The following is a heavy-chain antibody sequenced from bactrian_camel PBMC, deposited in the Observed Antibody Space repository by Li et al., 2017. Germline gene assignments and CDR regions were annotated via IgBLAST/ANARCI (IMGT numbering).Heavy chain of an antibody. CDR1: GYTYCTYD. V-gene: IGHV3S10*01. D-gene: IGHD5*01. CDR2: IDNYGRT. CDR3: QRQEDGLPVDGFLAECDPFGV. J-gene: IGHJ4*01. Sequence: EVQLVESGGALVQAGGSLTLSCVASGYTYCTYDMRWWRQAPGKEREFVSSIDNYGRTKLADSVKGRSTISQDRANNTVYLQMSSLKPEDTAMYYCQRQEDGLPVDGFLAECDPFGVWGQGTQVTVS.